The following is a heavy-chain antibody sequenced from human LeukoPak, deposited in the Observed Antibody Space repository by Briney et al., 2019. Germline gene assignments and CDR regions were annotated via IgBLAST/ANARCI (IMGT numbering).Heavy chain of an antibody. CDR3: ARRVAAAGDYYYGMDV. J-gene: IGHJ6*02. V-gene: IGHV1-18*01. CDR1: GYTFTSYG. Sequence: ASVKVSCKASGYTFTSYGISWVRQAPGQGLEWMGWISAYNGNTNYAQKLQGRVTMTTDTSTSTAYMELRSLRSDDTAVYYCARRVAAAGDYYYGMDVWGQGTTVTVSS. D-gene: IGHD6-13*01. CDR2: ISAYNGNT.